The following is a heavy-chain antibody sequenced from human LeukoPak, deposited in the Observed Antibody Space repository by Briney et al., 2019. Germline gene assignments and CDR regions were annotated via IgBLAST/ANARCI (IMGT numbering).Heavy chain of an antibody. CDR2: IYPGDSDT. CDR1: GYSFTTYW. J-gene: IGHJ4*02. CDR3: ARQHGSGSYYSRAIDY. D-gene: IGHD3-10*01. Sequence: GESLKISCEASGYSFTTYWIGWVRQMPGKGLEWMGIIYPGDSDTRYSPSFQGQVTISADKSISTAYLQWRSLKASDTAMYYCARQHGSGSYYSRAIDYWGQGTLVTVSS. V-gene: IGHV5-51*01.